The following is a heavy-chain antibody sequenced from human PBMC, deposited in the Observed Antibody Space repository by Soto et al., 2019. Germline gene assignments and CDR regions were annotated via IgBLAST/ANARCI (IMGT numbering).Heavy chain of an antibody. CDR2: IYHSGST. D-gene: IGHD2-15*01. CDR3: ARVLSPPGYCSGGSCYLYYYYGIDV. Sequence: SETLSLTCAVSGGSISSGGYSWSWIRQPPGKGLEWIGYIYHSGSTYYNPSLKSRVTISVDRSKNQFSLKLSSVTAADTAVYYCARVLSPPGYCSGGSCYLYYYYGIDVWGQGTTVTVSS. J-gene: IGHJ6*02. V-gene: IGHV4-30-2*01. CDR1: GGSISSGGYS.